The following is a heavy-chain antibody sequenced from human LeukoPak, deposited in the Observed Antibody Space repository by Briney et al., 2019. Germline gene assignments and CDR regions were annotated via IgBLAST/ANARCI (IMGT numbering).Heavy chain of an antibody. V-gene: IGHV3-30*02. Sequence: GGSLRLSCAASGFTFSSYGMHWVRQAPGKGLEWVAFIRYDGSNKYYADSVKGRFTISRDSSKNTLYLQMNSLRAEDTAVYYCAKDPNYYDSSGYHDYWGQGTLVTVSS. CDR2: IRYDGSNK. CDR1: GFTFSSYG. J-gene: IGHJ4*02. CDR3: AKDPNYYDSSGYHDY. D-gene: IGHD3-22*01.